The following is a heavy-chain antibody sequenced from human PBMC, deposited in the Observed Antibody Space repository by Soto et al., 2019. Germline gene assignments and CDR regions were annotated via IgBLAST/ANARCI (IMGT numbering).Heavy chain of an antibody. CDR3: ASSDFWSGYEYYYYGMDV. CDR1: GFTFSSYG. V-gene: IGHV3-33*01. D-gene: IGHD3-3*01. Sequence: QVQLVESGGGVVQPGRSLRLSCAASGFTFSSYGMHWVRQAPGKGLEWVAVIWDDGSNKYYADSVKGRFTISRDNSKNTLYLQMNSLRAEDTAVYYCASSDFWSGYEYYYYGMDVWGHGTTVTVSS. CDR2: IWDDGSNK. J-gene: IGHJ6*01.